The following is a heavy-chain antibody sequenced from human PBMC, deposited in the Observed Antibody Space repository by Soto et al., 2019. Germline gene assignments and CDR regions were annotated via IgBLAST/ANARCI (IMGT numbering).Heavy chain of an antibody. J-gene: IGHJ4*02. CDR3: MLGSGWKDFDY. V-gene: IGHV4-38-2*01. Sequence: SETLSLTCAVSDYYLRRSNWWGWIRQPPGKGLEWIGEINHSGSTNYNPSLKSRVTISVDTSKNQFSLKLRSVTAADTAVYYCMLGSGWKDFDYWGQGTLVTVSS. CDR1: DYYLRRSNW. D-gene: IGHD3-22*01. CDR2: INHSGST.